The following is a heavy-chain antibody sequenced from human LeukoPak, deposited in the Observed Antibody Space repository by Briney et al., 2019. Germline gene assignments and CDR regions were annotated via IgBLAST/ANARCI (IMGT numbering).Heavy chain of an antibody. CDR2: ISDGGGRT. CDR1: GFTFSSYA. V-gene: IGHV3-23*01. D-gene: IGHD3-10*01. J-gene: IGHJ4*02. CDR3: AKVSSSGSYYFFDY. Sequence: GESLKISCAASGFTFSSYAMSWVRQAPGKGLEWVSGISDGGGRTYYADSVKGRFTISRDNSKNTLYLQMNSLRPEDTAIYYCAKVSSSGSYYFFDYWGQGTLVTVSS.